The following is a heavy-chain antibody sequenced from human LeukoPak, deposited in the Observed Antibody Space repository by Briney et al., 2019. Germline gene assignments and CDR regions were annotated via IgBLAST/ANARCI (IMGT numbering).Heavy chain of an antibody. D-gene: IGHD3-22*01. Sequence: SVKVSCKASGGTFSSYAISWVRQAPGQGLEWMGGIIPIFGTANYAQKFQGRVTITADESTSTAYMELSSLRSEDTVVYYCATYYYDSSGFYEDYWGQGTLVTVSS. CDR2: IIPIFGTA. V-gene: IGHV1-69*01. J-gene: IGHJ4*02. CDR1: GGTFSSYA. CDR3: ATYYYDSSGFYEDY.